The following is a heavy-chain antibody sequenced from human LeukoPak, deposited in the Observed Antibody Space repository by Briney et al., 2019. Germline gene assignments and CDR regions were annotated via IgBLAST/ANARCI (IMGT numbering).Heavy chain of an antibody. D-gene: IGHD6-13*01. CDR1: GGSISSYY. V-gene: IGHV4-34*01. CDR2: INHSGST. CDR3: ARGPPYSSSWYGTPDYYYGMDV. Sequence: SETLSLTCTVSGGSISSYYWSWIRQPPGKGLEWIGEINHSGSTNYNPSLKSRVTISVDTSKNQFSLKLSSVTAADTAVYYCARGPPYSSSWYGTPDYYYGMDVWGQGTTVTVSS. J-gene: IGHJ6*02.